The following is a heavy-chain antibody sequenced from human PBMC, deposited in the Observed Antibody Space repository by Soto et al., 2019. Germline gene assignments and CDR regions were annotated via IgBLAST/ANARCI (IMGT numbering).Heavy chain of an antibody. D-gene: IGHD4-4*01. V-gene: IGHV5-51*04. CDR1: GYNFTNFW. CDR2: VYPGDSET. Sequence: EVQLVQSGAEVKKPGDSLKISCQTSGYNFTNFWIGWVRQMPGKGLEWMGIVYPGDSETRYSPSFQGQVTISVDKPITTVSLQWNSLKASDIAIYFCARQKQDDYNNYYCYQYLDVWGKGTTVTVSS. CDR3: ARQKQDDYNNYYCYQYLDV. J-gene: IGHJ6*03.